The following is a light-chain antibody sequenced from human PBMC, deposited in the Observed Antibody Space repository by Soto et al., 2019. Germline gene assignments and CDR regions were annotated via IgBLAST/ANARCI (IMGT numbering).Light chain of an antibody. CDR1: QSLSSNY. J-gene: IGKJ4*01. CDR2: GIS. CDR3: QQRYNWPLT. Sequence: EFVLTQSPGTLSLSPGEGATLSCRASQSLSSNYLAWYHQKPGQAPRLLISGISRRAAGIPDRFSGSGSRTDFTLTISSLEPEDFAVYYCQQRYNWPLTFGGGTKVDIK. V-gene: IGKV3D-20*02.